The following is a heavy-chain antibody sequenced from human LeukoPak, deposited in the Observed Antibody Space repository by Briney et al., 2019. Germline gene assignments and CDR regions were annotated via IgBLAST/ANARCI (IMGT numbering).Heavy chain of an antibody. CDR2: ISSGGTTT. CDR1: GVTFSSHG. D-gene: IGHD6-13*01. J-gene: IGHJ4*02. V-gene: IGHV3-30*18. Sequence: GGTLGLSCAASGVTFSSHGTHWVRQAPGKGLEWVAVISSGGTTTYYADSVKGRFIISRDNSKNTLYLQMNSLRIEDTAVYYCAKEGQTPYSSKFSFDYWGQGTLVTVSS. CDR3: AKEGQTPYSSKFSFDY.